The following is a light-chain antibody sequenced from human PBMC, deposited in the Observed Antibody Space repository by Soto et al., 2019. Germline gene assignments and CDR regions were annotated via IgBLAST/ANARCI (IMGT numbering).Light chain of an antibody. CDR1: SSDVGTYNY. CDR3: SSYTSSSTYV. CDR2: EVS. V-gene: IGLV2-14*01. Sequence: QSALTQPASVSGSPGQSITISCTGTSSDVGTYNYVSWHQLHPGKAPKLMVYEVSNRPSGVSNRFSGSKSGNTASLTISGLQAEDEADYYCSSYTSSSTYVFGTGTNLTVL. J-gene: IGLJ1*01.